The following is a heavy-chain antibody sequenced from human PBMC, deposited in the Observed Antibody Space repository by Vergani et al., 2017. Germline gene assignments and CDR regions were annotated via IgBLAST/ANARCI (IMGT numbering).Heavy chain of an antibody. CDR3: ARDLRLLYNRFDP. V-gene: IGHV3-33*01. D-gene: IGHD1-14*01. CDR2: TWYDGNNK. J-gene: IGHJ5*02. Sequence: QVQLVESGGGVVKPGRSLRLSCAASGFTFNQYGMHWVRQAPGKGLEWVAVTWYDGNNKQYADSVKGRFTISRNNSKSTMYLQMNSLRDGDTGVYYCARDLRLLYNRFDPWGQGTLVTVSS. CDR1: GFTFNQYG.